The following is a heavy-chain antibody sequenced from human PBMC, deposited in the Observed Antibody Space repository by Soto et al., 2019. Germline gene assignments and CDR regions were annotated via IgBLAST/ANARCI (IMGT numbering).Heavy chain of an antibody. CDR2: IWYDGSNK. Sequence: HPGGSLRLSCAASGFTFSSYGMHWVRQAPGKGLEWVAVIWYDGSNKYYADSVKGRFTISRDNSKNTLYLQMNSLRAEDTAVYYCARFLTSMGRRTTNKYYYYYYGMDVWGQGTTVTVSS. V-gene: IGHV3-33*01. CDR1: GFTFSSYG. D-gene: IGHD1-7*01. CDR3: ARFLTSMGRRTTNKYYYYYYGMDV. J-gene: IGHJ6*01.